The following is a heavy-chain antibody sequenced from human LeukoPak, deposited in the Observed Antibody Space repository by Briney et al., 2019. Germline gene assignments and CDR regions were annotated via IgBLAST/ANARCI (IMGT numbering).Heavy chain of an antibody. CDR1: GFTFSSYG. V-gene: IGHV3-33*01. J-gene: IGHJ4*02. CDR2: IWYDGSNK. CDR3: ARDLSGVRCGGDCLFDY. Sequence: PGRSLRLSCAASGFTFSSYGMHWVRQAPGKGLEWVAVIWYDGSNKYYADSVKGRFTISRDNSKNTLYLQMNSLRAEDTAVYYCARDLSGVRCGGDCLFDYWGQGTLVTVSS. D-gene: IGHD2-21*02.